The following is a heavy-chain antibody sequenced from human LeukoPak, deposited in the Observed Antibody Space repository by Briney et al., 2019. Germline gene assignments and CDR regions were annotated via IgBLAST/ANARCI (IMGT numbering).Heavy chain of an antibody. D-gene: IGHD5-18*01. CDR2: ISYDGVDK. J-gene: IGHJ3*01. CDR3: AKDVDTVMDWANDAFDV. CDR1: GFTFRTYS. V-gene: IGHV3-30*18. Sequence: PGGSLRLSFAASGFTFRTYSMNWVRQAPGKGLEWVASISYDGVDKYYADSLKDRFTMSRDNSKNSIYLQMNSLRVEDTAMYYCAKDVDTVMDWANDAFDVWGQGTMVIVSS.